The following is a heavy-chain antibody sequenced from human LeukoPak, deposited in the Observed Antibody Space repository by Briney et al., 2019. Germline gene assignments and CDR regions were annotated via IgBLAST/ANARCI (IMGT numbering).Heavy chain of an antibody. J-gene: IGHJ4*02. CDR3: ARGGSGYPVDY. CDR1: GGAINSGGFY. Sequence: SETLSLTCAVSGGAINSGGFYWSWLRLHPGKGLEWIGSIYYGGTYYYNPSLKIRLIMSVDTSQNQFSLKLTSVTAADTAVYYCARGGSGYPVDYWGQGTLVTVSS. D-gene: IGHD3-22*01. V-gene: IGHV4-31*02. CDR2: IYYGGTY.